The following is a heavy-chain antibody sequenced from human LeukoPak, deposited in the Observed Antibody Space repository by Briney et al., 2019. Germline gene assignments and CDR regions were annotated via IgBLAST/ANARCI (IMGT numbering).Heavy chain of an antibody. CDR1: VKTFTSYG. Sequence: ASVKVSCKASVKTFTSYGISWVRQAPGQGLEWMGWISGNNGNTRYAQKVQDRVVLTTDTSTTTAYMELRSLTVDDTAVYYCARAGYCSSYSCLEFFQEWGQGTLVSVSS. D-gene: IGHD2-2*01. CDR3: ARAGYCSSYSCLEFFQE. V-gene: IGHV1-18*01. J-gene: IGHJ1*01. CDR2: ISGNNGNT.